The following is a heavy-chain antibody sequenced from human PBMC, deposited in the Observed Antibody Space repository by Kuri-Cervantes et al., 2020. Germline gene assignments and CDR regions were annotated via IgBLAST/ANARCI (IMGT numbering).Heavy chain of an antibody. D-gene: IGHD3-3*01. CDR1: GFTFNIYS. Sequence: GGSLRLSCAASGFTFNIYSMHWVRQAPGKGLEWVSSIFSSGTYIHYADSVKGRFTISRDNAKSSLYLQMNSLRAEDTAVYYCARAGLTIFGVIRGNWFDPWGQGTLVTVSS. J-gene: IGHJ5*02. CDR3: ARAGLTIFGVIRGNWFDP. V-gene: IGHV3-21*01. CDR2: IFSSGTYI.